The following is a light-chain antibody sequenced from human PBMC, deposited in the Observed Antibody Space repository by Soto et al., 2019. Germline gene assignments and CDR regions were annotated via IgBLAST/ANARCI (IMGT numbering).Light chain of an antibody. CDR1: QSISSY. CDR2: AAS. CDR3: QQSYSTPPT. Sequence: DIQMTQSPSALSASVVDRVTLTCRASQSISSYLNWYQQKPGKAPKLLIYAASSLQSGVPSRFSGSGSGTDFTLTISSLQPEDFATYYCQQSYSTPPTFGQGTTVAIK. V-gene: IGKV1-39*01. J-gene: IGKJ1*01.